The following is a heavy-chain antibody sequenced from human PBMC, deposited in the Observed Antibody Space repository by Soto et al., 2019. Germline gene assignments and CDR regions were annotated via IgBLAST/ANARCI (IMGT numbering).Heavy chain of an antibody. CDR2: ISSSSSYI. V-gene: IGHV3-21*01. CDR3: ASGRFRNYYMDV. J-gene: IGHJ6*03. CDR1: GFTFSSYS. D-gene: IGHD3-10*01. Sequence: GGSLRLSCAASGFTFSSYSMNWVRQAPGKGLEWVSSISSSSSYIYYADSVKGRFTISRDNAKNSLYLQMNSLRAEDTAVYYCASGRFRNYYMDVWGKGTTVTVSS.